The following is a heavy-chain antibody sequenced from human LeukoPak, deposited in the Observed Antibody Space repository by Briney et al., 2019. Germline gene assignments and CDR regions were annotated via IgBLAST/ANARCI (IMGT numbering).Heavy chain of an antibody. CDR3: ASGEYYYYGMDV. CDR2: IIPILGIA. V-gene: IGHV1-69*04. J-gene: IGHJ6*02. Sequence: GASVTVSFTASGGTFISYAISWVRQVPGQGLAWMGRIIPILGIANYAQKFQGRVTINADKSTSTAYMELSSLRSEDTAVYYCASGEYYYYGMDVWGQGTTVTVSS. D-gene: IGHD4-17*01. CDR1: GGTFISYA.